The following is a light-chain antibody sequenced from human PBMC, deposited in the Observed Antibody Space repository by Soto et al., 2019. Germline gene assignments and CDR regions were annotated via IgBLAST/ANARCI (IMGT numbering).Light chain of an antibody. Sequence: DIQMTQSPSSLSASVGDRVTITCQASQDISNYLNWYQQKPGKAPKLLIYDASNLETGVPSRFSGSGSGTDFTFTISSLKPEDSVTYYCQQYDNLPITFGQGTRLEIK. CDR1: QDISNY. CDR2: DAS. V-gene: IGKV1-33*01. J-gene: IGKJ5*01. CDR3: QQYDNLPIT.